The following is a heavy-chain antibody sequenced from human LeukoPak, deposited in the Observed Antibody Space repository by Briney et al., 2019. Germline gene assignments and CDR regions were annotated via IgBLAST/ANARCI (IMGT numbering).Heavy chain of an antibody. CDR3: ARGYSSSWYGALWGGFDLDY. J-gene: IGHJ4*02. CDR1: GFTFSSYE. V-gene: IGHV3-48*03. CDR2: ISSSGSTI. D-gene: IGHD6-13*01. Sequence: GGSLRLSCAASGFTFSSYEMNWVRQAPGKGLEWVSYISSSGSTIYYADSVKGRFTISRDNAKNSLYLQMNSLRAEDTAVYYCARGYSSSWYGALWGGFDLDYWGQGPLVTVSS.